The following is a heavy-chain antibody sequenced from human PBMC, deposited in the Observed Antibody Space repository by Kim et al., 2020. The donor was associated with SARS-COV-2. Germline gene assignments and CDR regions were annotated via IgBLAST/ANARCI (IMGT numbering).Heavy chain of an antibody. CDR3: AKSRTSSCYSGSDY. CDR1: GFTFSSYA. V-gene: IGHV3-23*01. Sequence: GGSLRLSCAASGFTFSSYAMSWVRQVPGKGLEWVSVICGTGGSTYYADSVKGRFTISRDNSKNTLYLQMNSLRAEDTAVYYCAKSRTSSCYSGSDYWGQGTLVTVSS. J-gene: IGHJ4*02. D-gene: IGHD2-15*01. CDR2: ICGTGGST.